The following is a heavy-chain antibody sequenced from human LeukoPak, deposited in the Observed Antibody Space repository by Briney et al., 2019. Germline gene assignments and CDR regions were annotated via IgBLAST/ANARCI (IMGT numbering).Heavy chain of an antibody. J-gene: IGHJ1*01. CDR1: GFTFSSYA. CDR3: AATVRHYSDSGGQLHH. CDR2: ISYDGSDK. D-gene: IGHD3-22*01. Sequence: PGGSLRLSCAASGFTFSSYAMHWVRQAPGKGLEWVAVISYDGSDKFYADSVKGRFTISRDNSRNTLFLQTNSLRAEDTAVYFCAATVRHYSDSGGQLHHWGQGTLVTVSS. V-gene: IGHV3-30*01.